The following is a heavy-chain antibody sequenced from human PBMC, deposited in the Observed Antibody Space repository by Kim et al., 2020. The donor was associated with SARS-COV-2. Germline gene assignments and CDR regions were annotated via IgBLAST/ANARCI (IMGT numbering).Heavy chain of an antibody. Sequence: ASVKVSCKASGDTFTDYYIHWVRQAPGQGLEWLGTIDPGGSRTFYAQGFQGKVTITRDTSTRPIYMELTSLRTDDTAVYYCATERPSATHFDSWGQGAVVAVSS. J-gene: IGHJ4*02. CDR1: GDTFTDYY. CDR3: ATERPSATHFDS. CDR2: IDPGGSRT. V-gene: IGHV1-46*01.